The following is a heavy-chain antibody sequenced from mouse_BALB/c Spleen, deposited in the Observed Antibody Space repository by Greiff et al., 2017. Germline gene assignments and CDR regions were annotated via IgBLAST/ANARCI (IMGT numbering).Heavy chain of an antibody. CDR3: AGSSNHWYFDV. CDR2: ISYDGST. D-gene: IGHD6-1*01. J-gene: IGHJ1*01. V-gene: IGHV3-6*02. Sequence: EVKLLESGPGLVKPSQSLSLSCSVSGYSFTSGYYWYWIRQFPGNKLEWMGYISYDGSTNYNPSLKNRISITRDTSKNQSFLKLNSVTTEDTATYYCAGSSNHWYFDVWGAGTTVTVSS. CDR1: GYSFTSGYY.